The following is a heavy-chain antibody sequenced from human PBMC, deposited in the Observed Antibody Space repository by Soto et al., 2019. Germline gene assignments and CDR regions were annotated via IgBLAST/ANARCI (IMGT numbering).Heavy chain of an antibody. CDR3: ARGRGSGYRAQYYFDY. D-gene: IGHD3-22*01. CDR2: FYYSGST. CDR1: GGSISSGGYY. J-gene: IGHJ4*02. Sequence: QVQLQESGPGLVKASQTLSLTCTVSGGSISSGGYYRTWIRQHPGKGLEWIGYFYYSGSTYYNPSLKSRLTISEDTSKNQFSLKLSSVTAADTAVYYCARGRGSGYRAQYYFDYWGQGILVTVSS. V-gene: IGHV4-31*03.